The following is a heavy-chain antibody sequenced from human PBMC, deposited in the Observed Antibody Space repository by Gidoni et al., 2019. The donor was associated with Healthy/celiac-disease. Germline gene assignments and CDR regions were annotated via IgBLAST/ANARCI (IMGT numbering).Heavy chain of an antibody. CDR1: GFTVSRNY. CDR2: IYSGGST. D-gene: IGHD1-26*01. Sequence: EVQLVESGGGLVQPGGSLRLSCAASGFTVSRNYMSWVRQAPGKGLEWVSVIYSGGSTYYADSVKGRFTISRDNSKNTLYLQMNSLRAEDTAVYYCARDRFSPTIVGAESPRGMDVWGQGTTVTVSS. V-gene: IGHV3-66*01. J-gene: IGHJ6*02. CDR3: ARDRFSPTIVGAESPRGMDV.